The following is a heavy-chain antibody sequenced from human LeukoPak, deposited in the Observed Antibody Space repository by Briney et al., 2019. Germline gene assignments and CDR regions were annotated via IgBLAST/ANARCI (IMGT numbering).Heavy chain of an antibody. CDR2: ISSSSSYI. CDR3: ARESSSSKSAQNDAFDI. CDR1: GFTFSSYS. V-gene: IGHV3-21*01. D-gene: IGHD6-13*01. Sequence: GGSLRLSCAASGFTFSSYSMNWVRQAPGKGLEWVSSISSSSSYIYYADSVKGRFTISRDNAKNSLYLQMNSLRAEDTAVYYCARESSSSKSAQNDAFDIWGQGTMVTVFS. J-gene: IGHJ3*02.